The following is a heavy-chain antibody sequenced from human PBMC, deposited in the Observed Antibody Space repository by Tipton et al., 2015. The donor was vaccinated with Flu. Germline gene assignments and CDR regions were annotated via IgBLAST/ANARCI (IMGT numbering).Heavy chain of an antibody. CDR3: AKDRTASVAVIGSGYYFGMDV. D-gene: IGHD2-21*01. V-gene: IGHV3-9*01. J-gene: IGHJ6*02. Sequence: AASGFNFDDHAMHWVRQAPGKGLEWVAGISWNSGAIGYADSVGGRFTVSRDNARNSLFLQMSSLRVEDTAFYYCAKDRTASVAVIGSGYYFGMDVWGQGITVTVSS. CDR2: ISWNSGAI. CDR1: GFNFDDHA.